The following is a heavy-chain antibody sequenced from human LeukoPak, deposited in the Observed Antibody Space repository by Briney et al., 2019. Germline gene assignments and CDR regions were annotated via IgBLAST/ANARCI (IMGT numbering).Heavy chain of an antibody. CDR3: ARDAQRGFDYSNSLEY. CDR2: IWSDGTNR. Sequence: GGSLRLSCVASGFIFSHYGMHWVRQAPGKGLEWVAVIWSDGTNRFYADSVKGRFTISRDNSQNTVSLEMSSLRVDDTAIYYCARDAQRGFDYSNSLEYWGHGTLVTVSS. J-gene: IGHJ4*01. V-gene: IGHV3-33*01. CDR1: GFIFSHYG. D-gene: IGHD4-11*01.